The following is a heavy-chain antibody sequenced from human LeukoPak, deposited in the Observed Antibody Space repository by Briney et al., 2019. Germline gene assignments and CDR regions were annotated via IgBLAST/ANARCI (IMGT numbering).Heavy chain of an antibody. D-gene: IGHD2-15*01. J-gene: IGHJ3*02. V-gene: IGHV3-7*01. CDR3: VASWEGGGYAFDI. CDR1: GFTFSTYD. Sequence: GGSLRLSCAASGFTFSTYDMHWVRQAPGKGLEWVANIKTDGSQIYYVDSVKGRFTISRDNAKNSLYLQMNSLTAEDTAVYYCVASWEGGGYAFDIWGQGTMVTVSS. CDR2: IKTDGSQI.